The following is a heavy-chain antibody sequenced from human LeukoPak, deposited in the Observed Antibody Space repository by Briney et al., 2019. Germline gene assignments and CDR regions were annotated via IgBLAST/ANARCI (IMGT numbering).Heavy chain of an antibody. CDR3: ARDRGYSSSPGTFDI. J-gene: IGHJ3*02. D-gene: IGHD6-13*01. CDR2: INNIGST. V-gene: IGHV4-59*12. Sequence: SETLSLTCTVSGGSISGYYWSWIRRPPGKGLEWIGYINNIGSTYYNPSLKSRVTISVDRSKNQFSLKLSSVTAADTAVYYCARDRGYSSSPGTFDIWGQGTMVTVSS. CDR1: GGSISGYY.